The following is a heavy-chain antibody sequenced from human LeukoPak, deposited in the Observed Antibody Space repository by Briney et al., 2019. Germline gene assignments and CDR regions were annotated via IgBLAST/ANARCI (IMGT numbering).Heavy chain of an antibody. CDR2: IYYSGST. D-gene: IGHD2-15*01. V-gene: IGHV4-59*01. Sequence: PSETLSLTCTVSGGSISSYYMSWIRQSPGKGLEWIGHIYYSGSTNYNPTLKSRITISVDTSKNQFSLRLCSVTAADTAVYYCARTKEKLYYFDHWGQGTLVTVSS. CDR1: GGSISSYY. CDR3: ARTKEKLYYFDH. J-gene: IGHJ4*02.